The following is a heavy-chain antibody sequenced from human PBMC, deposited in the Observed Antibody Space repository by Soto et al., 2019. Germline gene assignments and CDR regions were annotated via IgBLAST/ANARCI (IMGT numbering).Heavy chain of an antibody. J-gene: IGHJ4*02. V-gene: IGHV1-18*01. CDR2: ISPYNANA. CDR3: AVRGSGTSKALLG. CDR1: GYSFLYYA. D-gene: IGHD6-19*01. Sequence: QVQLVQSGAEVRKPGSSVKVSCKASGYSFLYYAITWVRQAPGQGLEWMGWISPYNANAKYAQRFQGRVTITIETSTSTAFLELKSLTSDDTALYFCAVRGSGTSKALLGWGQGTLVTVSS.